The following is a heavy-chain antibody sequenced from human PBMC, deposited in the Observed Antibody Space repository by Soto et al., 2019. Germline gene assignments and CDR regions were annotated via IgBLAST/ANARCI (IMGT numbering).Heavy chain of an antibody. J-gene: IGHJ4*02. CDR1: GFTFRSYA. Sequence: GGSLRLSCAASGFTFRSYAMNCVRQAPGKGPEWVSGISGRGDSAYHANSVKGRFTISRDNSKNTLYLQVNSLRAADTAVYYCTKGYGARLCTFDYWGQGTQVTVSS. CDR3: TKGYGARLCTFDY. CDR2: ISGRGDSA. V-gene: IGHV3-23*01. D-gene: IGHD5-12*01.